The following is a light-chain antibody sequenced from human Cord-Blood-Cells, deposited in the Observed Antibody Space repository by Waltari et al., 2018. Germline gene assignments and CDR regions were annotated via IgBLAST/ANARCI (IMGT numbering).Light chain of an antibody. CDR3: QQYYSTPWT. V-gene: IGKV4-1*01. Sequence: DIVMTPSRDSLAASLGERATINCKSSQSVLYSSNNKNYLAWYQQKPGQPPKLLIYCASSLESGVPDRFSGSGSGTDFTLTISSLQAEDVAVYYCQQYYSTPWTFGQGTKVEIK. CDR2: CAS. J-gene: IGKJ1*01. CDR1: QSVLYSSNNKNY.